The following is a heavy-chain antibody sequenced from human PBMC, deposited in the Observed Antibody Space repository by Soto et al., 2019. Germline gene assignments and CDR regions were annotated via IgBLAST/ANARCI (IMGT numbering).Heavy chain of an antibody. CDR2: IIPILGIA. V-gene: IGHV1-69*04. CDR1: GGTFSSYT. J-gene: IGHJ5*02. CDR3: ARDMGYNWNYGIDP. D-gene: IGHD1-7*01. Sequence: SVKVSCKASGGTFSSYTISWVRQAPGQGLEWMGRIIPILGIANYAQKFQGRVTITADKSTSTAYMELSSLRSEDTAVYYCARDMGYNWNYGIDPWGREPWSPSPQ.